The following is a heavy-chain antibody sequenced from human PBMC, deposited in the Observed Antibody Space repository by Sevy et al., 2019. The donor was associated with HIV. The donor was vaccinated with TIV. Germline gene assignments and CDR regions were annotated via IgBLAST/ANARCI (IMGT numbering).Heavy chain of an antibody. CDR1: GFTFSSYG. Sequence: GGSLRLSCAASGFTFSSYGMHWVRQAPGKGLEWVAVISYDGSNKYYADSVKGRFTISRDNSKNTLYLQMNSLRAEDTAVYYCAKDAGHGYNFWGGAFDIWGQGTMVTVSS. J-gene: IGHJ3*02. D-gene: IGHD3-3*01. CDR3: AKDAGHGYNFWGGAFDI. V-gene: IGHV3-30*18. CDR2: ISYDGSNK.